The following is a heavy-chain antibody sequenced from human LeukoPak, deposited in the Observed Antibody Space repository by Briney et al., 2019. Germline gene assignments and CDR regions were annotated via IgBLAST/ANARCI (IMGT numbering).Heavy chain of an antibody. CDR3: ARALVVVPAAISRNWFDP. Sequence: ASVKVSCKASGYTFTSYGISWVRQAPGQGLEWMGWISAYNGNTNYAQKLQGRVTMTTGTSTSTAYMELRSLRSDDTAVYYCARALVVVPAAISRNWFDPWGQGTLVTVSS. J-gene: IGHJ5*02. D-gene: IGHD2-2*01. CDR1: GYTFTSYG. V-gene: IGHV1-18*01. CDR2: ISAYNGNT.